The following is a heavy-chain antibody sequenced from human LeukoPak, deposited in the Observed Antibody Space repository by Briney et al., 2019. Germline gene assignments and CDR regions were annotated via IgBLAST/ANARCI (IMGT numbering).Heavy chain of an antibody. Sequence: GASVKVSCKVSGYTLTELSMHWVRQAPGKGLEWMGGFDPEDGETIYAQKFQGRVTMTEDTSTDTAYMELSSLRSEDTAVYYCATDRPLYSSSWYYFDYWGQGTLVTVSS. CDR1: GYTLTELS. D-gene: IGHD6-13*01. CDR2: FDPEDGET. J-gene: IGHJ4*02. CDR3: ATDRPLYSSSWYYFDY. V-gene: IGHV1-24*01.